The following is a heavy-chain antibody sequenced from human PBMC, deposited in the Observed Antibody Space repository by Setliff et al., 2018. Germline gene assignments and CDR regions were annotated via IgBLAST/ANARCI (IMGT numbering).Heavy chain of an antibody. CDR3: GRAGKPYAIDI. CDR2: INHSGST. J-gene: IGHJ3*02. V-gene: IGHV4-34*01. CDR1: DGSFSDYY. Sequence: PSETLSLTCAVYDGSFSDYYWSWIRQPPGKGLEWIGEINHSGSTNYKSSLKSRVTTSVDTSKNQFSLKLNSVTAADTAVYYCGRAGKPYAIDIWGQGTMVTVSS.